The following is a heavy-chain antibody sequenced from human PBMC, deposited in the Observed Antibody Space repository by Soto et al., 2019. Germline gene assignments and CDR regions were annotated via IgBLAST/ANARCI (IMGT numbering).Heavy chain of an antibody. D-gene: IGHD1-20*01. Sequence: GDYYCGWIRQPPGKGLEWIGYIYYSGSTYYNPSLKSRVTISVDTSKNQFSLKLSSVTAADTAVYYCARDPPVWGASDYWGQGTLI. V-gene: IGHV4-30-4*01. CDR3: ARDPPVWGASDY. CDR1: GDYY. J-gene: IGHJ4*02. CDR2: IYYSGST.